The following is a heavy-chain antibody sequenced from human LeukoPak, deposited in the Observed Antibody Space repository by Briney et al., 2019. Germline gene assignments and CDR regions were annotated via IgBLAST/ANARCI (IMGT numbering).Heavy chain of an antibody. D-gene: IGHD2-8*01. CDR1: AYTFTVYY. CDR2: IDPNNGDT. J-gene: IGHJ3*02. V-gene: IGHV1-2*02. Sequence: ASVTVSFKASAYTFTVYYLHWVRQAPGQGLGWMGWIDPNNGDTNYAQKFQGRVTMTRDRSISTAYMEVSRLTPDDTAVYYCARRSRNGLDAFDIWGLGTMVTVSS. CDR3: ARRSRNGLDAFDI.